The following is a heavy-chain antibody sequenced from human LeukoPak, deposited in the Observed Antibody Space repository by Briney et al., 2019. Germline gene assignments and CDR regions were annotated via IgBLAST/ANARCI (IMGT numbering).Heavy chain of an antibody. J-gene: IGHJ3*02. V-gene: IGHV4-34*01. D-gene: IGHD2-15*01. Sequence: SDTLSLLCAVYVGSFSGYYWIWIRQPPGKGLEWIGEINHSGSTNYNPSLKSRVTISIDTSKNQFSLKLRSVTAADTAVYYCANRFRSGGLAIWGQGTMVTVSS. CDR3: ANRFRSGGLAI. CDR1: VGSFSGYY. CDR2: INHSGST.